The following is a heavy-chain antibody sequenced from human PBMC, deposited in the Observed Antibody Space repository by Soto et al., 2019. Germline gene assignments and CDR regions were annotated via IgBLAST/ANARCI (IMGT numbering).Heavy chain of an antibody. CDR2: ARNKVSGYTT. Sequence: GGSLRLSCAASGFTFSDHYMDWVRQAPGKGLEWVGRARNKVSGYTTAYAASVEGRFAISRDDSKNSLYLQMSSLKVDDTAVYFCARLMGTSFDLWGQGTTVTVSS. V-gene: IGHV3-72*01. CDR3: ARLMGTSFDL. D-gene: IGHD2-8*01. CDR1: GFTFSDHY. J-gene: IGHJ6*02.